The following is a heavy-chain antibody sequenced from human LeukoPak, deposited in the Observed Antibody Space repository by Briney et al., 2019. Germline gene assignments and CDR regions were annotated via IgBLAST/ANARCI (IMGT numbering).Heavy chain of an antibody. CDR2: ISSSSSTI. CDR3: ARYFDS. J-gene: IGHJ4*02. V-gene: IGHV3-48*02. Sequence: GGSLRLSCGVSGFTFSSSSMNWVRQAPGKGLEWVSYISSSSSTIYYADSVKGRFTISRDNAKNSLYLKMNSLRDEDTAVYYCARYFDSWGQGTLVTVSS. CDR1: GFTFSSSS.